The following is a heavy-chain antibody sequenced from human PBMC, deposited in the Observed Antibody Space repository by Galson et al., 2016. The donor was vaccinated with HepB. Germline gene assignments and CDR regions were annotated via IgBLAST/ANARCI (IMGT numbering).Heavy chain of an antibody. D-gene: IGHD1-7*01. CDR2: IYYSGST. V-gene: IGHV4-39*01. CDR3: ARRYNCNYGGNWFDP. CDR1: GGSISSNSYY. Sequence: SETLSLTCTVSGGSISSNSYYWGWIRQPPGKGLEWIGSIYYSGSTHYNPSLKSRDTISIDTSKNQFSLKLSSVTAADTAVYYWARRYNCNYGGNWFDPWGQGTLVTVSS. J-gene: IGHJ5*02.